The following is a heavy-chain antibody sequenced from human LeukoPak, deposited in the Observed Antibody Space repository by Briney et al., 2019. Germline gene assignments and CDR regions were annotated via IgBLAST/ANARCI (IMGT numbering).Heavy chain of an antibody. CDR3: VKEGEGSISH. CDR2: IYHSGST. J-gene: IGHJ4*02. Sequence: ETLSLTCTVSGGSISSSSYYWGWIRQPPGKGLEWIGYIYHSGSTNYNPSLKSRVTISVDTSQNQFSLKLSSVTAADTAVYYCVKEGEGSISHWGQGTLVTVSS. CDR1: GGSISSSSYY. V-gene: IGHV4-61*01. D-gene: IGHD3-16*01.